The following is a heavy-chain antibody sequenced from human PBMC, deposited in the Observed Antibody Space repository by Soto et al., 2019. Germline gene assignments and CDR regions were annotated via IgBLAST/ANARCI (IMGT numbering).Heavy chain of an antibody. J-gene: IGHJ4*02. CDR3: ASRGVCSGGSCYGYYFDS. Sequence: QVQLVQSGAEVKKPGSSVKVSCKASGGTFSSYAISWVRQAPGQGLEWMGGIIPIFGTANYAQKFQGRVTITADESTSTAYMELSSLRSEDTAMYYCASRGVCSGGSCYGYYFDSWGQGTLVTVSS. CDR1: GGTFSSYA. V-gene: IGHV1-69*01. D-gene: IGHD2-15*01. CDR2: IIPIFGTA.